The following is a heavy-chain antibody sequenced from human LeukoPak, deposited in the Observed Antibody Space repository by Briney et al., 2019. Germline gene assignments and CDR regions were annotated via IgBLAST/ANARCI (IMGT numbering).Heavy chain of an antibody. V-gene: IGHV4-34*01. CDR2: INHSGST. CDR3: ARVGWNYPIDY. Sequence: SETLSLTCAAYGGSFSGYYWSWIRQPPGKGLEWIGEINHSGSTNYNPSLKSRVTISVDTSKNQFSLKLSSVTAADTAVYYCARVGWNYPIDYWGQGTLVTVSS. J-gene: IGHJ4*02. D-gene: IGHD1-7*01. CDR1: GGSFSGYY.